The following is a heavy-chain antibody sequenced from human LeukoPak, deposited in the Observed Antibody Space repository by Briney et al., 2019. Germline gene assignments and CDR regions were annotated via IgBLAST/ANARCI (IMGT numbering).Heavy chain of an antibody. CDR1: GFTFSTYW. CDR3: ATSARTYIGSSLDY. D-gene: IGHD2-15*01. Sequence: GGSLRLSCAASGFTFSTYWMHWVRQDPGKGLVWVSRISSDASITSYANPVKGRFTISRDNAKNTLYLQMNSLRAEDTALYYCATSARTYIGSSLDYWGQGTLVTVSS. V-gene: IGHV3-74*01. CDR2: ISSDASIT. J-gene: IGHJ4*02.